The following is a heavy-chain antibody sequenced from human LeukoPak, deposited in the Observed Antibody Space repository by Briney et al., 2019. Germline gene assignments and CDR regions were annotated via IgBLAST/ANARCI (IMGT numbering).Heavy chain of an antibody. Sequence: SETLSLTCLVSGGSLRGQHWNWIRQPQGKGLEWIGYIFSSGNTNSNPSLRSRLTLSLDASKNQFSLKLKSVTAADTAVYYCARDGGARSFTNGLNWFDPWGQGILVTVSS. CDR3: ARDGGARSFTNGLNWFDP. V-gene: IGHV4-59*11. D-gene: IGHD2-8*01. CDR1: GGSLRGQH. CDR2: IFSSGNT. J-gene: IGHJ5*02.